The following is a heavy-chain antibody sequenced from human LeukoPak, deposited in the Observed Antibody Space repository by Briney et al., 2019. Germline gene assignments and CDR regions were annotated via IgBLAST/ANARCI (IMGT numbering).Heavy chain of an antibody. J-gene: IGHJ6*02. CDR3: ARDRVESSGYYYYYGIDV. Sequence: PSETLSLTCTVSGGSISSSSYYWSWIRQPAGKRLEWIGRIYTSGSTTYNPSLKSRVTMSLDTSKNQFSLKLSSVTAADTAVYYCARDRVESSGYYYYYGIDVWGQGTTVTVSS. CDR1: GGSISSSSYY. V-gene: IGHV4-61*02. CDR2: IYTSGST. D-gene: IGHD1-1*01.